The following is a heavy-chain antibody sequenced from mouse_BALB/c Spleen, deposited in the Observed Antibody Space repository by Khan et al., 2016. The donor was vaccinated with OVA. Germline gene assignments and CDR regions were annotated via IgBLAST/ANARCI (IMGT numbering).Heavy chain of an antibody. V-gene: IGHV9-3-1*01. CDR1: GYTFTNYG. CDR2: INTYTGEP. Sequence: QIQLVQSGPELKKPGETVKISCKASGYTFTNYGMNWVQQAPGKGLKWMGWINTYTGEPTYADDFTGRFAFSLDTSASTAYLQINNLKNEDTATYFCARSNGNYWFAYWGQGTLVTVSA. CDR3: ARSNGNYWFAY. J-gene: IGHJ3*01. D-gene: IGHD2-1*01.